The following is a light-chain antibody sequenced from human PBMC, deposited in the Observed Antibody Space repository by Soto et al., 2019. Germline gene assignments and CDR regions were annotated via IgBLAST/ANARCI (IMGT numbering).Light chain of an antibody. CDR3: QQLFDSPIT. J-gene: IGKJ5*01. CDR2: KAS. Sequence: DIQMTQSPSTLSASVGDSVSINCRASQSISAWLAWYQQKPGKAPRLLIYKASTLEIGVPSRFSGSGSGTEFTLTISSLQPDDVATYYCQQLFDSPITFGQGTRLEI. V-gene: IGKV1-5*03. CDR1: QSISAW.